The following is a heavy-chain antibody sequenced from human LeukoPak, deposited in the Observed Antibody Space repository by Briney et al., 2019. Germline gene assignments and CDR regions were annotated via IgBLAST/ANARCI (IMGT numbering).Heavy chain of an antibody. CDR3: ARTEAAGPHHFDY. Sequence: SVKVSCKASGGTFSSYAISWVRQGPGQGLEWMGGIIPIFGTPNYAQKFQGRVTITADESTSTAYMELRSLRSDDTAVYYCARTEAAGPHHFDYWGQGTLVTVSS. J-gene: IGHJ4*02. D-gene: IGHD6-13*01. CDR1: GGTFSSYA. V-gene: IGHV1-69*13. CDR2: IIPIFGTP.